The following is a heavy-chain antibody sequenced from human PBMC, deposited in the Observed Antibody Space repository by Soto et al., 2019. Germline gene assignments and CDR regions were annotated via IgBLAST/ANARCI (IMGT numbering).Heavy chain of an antibody. Sequence: QLQLQESGSGLVRPSQTLSLTCAVSGGSISSGGYSWNWIRQPPGKGLEWIGYIYHSGSTLYNPSLKSRXTXSXDKSKXQFSLKLSXXXXADTAVYYCXRDQLEGNWFDPWGQGTLVTVSS. D-gene: IGHD1-1*01. CDR1: GGSISSGGYS. CDR2: IYHSGST. V-gene: IGHV4-30-2*01. J-gene: IGHJ5*02. CDR3: XRDQLEGNWFDP.